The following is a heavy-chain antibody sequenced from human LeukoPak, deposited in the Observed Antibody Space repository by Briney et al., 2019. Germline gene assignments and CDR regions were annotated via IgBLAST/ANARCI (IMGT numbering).Heavy chain of an antibody. CDR2: ISSSSSHI. V-gene: IGHV3-21*01. CDR3: ARVRLQPRTLLDDAFDI. Sequence: GGSLRLSCAASGFTFSDYSMNWVRQAPGKGLEWVSSISSSSSHIYYAGSVKGRFTISRDNAKNSLYLQMNSLRAEDTAVYYCARVRLQPRTLLDDAFDIWGQGTMVTVSS. D-gene: IGHD1-14*01. CDR1: GFTFSDYS. J-gene: IGHJ3*02.